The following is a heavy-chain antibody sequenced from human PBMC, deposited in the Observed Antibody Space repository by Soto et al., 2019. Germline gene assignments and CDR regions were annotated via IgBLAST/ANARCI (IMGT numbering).Heavy chain of an antibody. V-gene: IGHV4-4*02. J-gene: IGHJ4*02. D-gene: IGHD6-13*01. CDR2: IYHSGST. CDR1: GGSISSSNW. CDR3: VRGLAAPGTDH. Sequence: QVQLQESGPGLVKPSGTLSLTCAVSGGSISSSNWWSWVRQPPGKGLEWIGEIYHSGSTNYNPSLXSRXXXXXXXXXXXXXXXXXXXXXXXXXXXXCVRGLAAPGTDHWGQGTLVTVSS.